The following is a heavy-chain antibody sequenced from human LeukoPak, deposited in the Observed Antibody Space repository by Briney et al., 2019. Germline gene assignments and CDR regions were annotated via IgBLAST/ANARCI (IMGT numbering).Heavy chain of an antibody. CDR2: INQSGST. J-gene: IGHJ3*02. CDR1: GGSFSGYY. CDR3: ARGRISGGRHDAFDI. Sequence: SETLSLTCAVYGGSFSGYYRSWIRQPPGKGLEWSGEINQSGSTNYNPSLKSRITISIDTFKNLFSLKLSSVIAADTAVYYCARGRISGGRHDAFDIWGQGTMVTVSS. V-gene: IGHV4-34*01. D-gene: IGHD6-19*01.